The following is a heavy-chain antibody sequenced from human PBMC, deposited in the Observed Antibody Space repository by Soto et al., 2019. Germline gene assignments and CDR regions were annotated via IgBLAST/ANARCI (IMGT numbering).Heavy chain of an antibody. Sequence: QVQLVESGGGVVQPGRSLRLSCAASGFTFSSYGMHWVRQAPGKGLEWVAVIWYDGSNKYYADSVKGRFTISRDNSKNTLYLQMNSLRAEDTAVYYCARELTKWFGELYFDYWGQGTLVTVSS. D-gene: IGHD3-10*01. CDR2: IWYDGSNK. CDR1: GFTFSSYG. V-gene: IGHV3-33*01. J-gene: IGHJ4*02. CDR3: ARELTKWFGELYFDY.